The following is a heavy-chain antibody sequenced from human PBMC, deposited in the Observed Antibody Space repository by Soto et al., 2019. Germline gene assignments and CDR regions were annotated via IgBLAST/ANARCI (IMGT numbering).Heavy chain of an antibody. Sequence: TGGSLRLSCAASGFTFSSYGMHWVRQAPGKGLEWVAVIWYDGSNKYYADSVKGRFTISRDNSKNTLYLQMNSLRAEDTAVYYCASLYSSGWYNAFDIWGQGTMVTVSS. CDR2: IWYDGSNK. D-gene: IGHD6-19*01. CDR3: ASLYSSGWYNAFDI. CDR1: GFTFSSYG. J-gene: IGHJ3*02. V-gene: IGHV3-33*01.